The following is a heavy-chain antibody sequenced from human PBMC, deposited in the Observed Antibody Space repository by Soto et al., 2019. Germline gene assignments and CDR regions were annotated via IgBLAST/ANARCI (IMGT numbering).Heavy chain of an antibody. CDR2: FYTDGSR. CDR1: GFSVSSNY. CDR3: ARAVSDY. V-gene: IGHV3-53*01. Sequence: GGSLRLSCAASGFSVSSNYMSWVRQAPGKGLEWVSVFYTDGSRYYADSVKGRCTMSRDTSKNTLYLQMNRLRAEDTAGYYGARAVSDYWGQGTLVTVSS. D-gene: IGHD2-8*01. J-gene: IGHJ4*02.